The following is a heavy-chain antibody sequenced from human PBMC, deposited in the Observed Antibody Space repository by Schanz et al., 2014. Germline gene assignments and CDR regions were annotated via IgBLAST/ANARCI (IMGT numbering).Heavy chain of an antibody. D-gene: IGHD1-26*01. J-gene: IGHJ6*02. CDR2: IYSGGST. V-gene: IGHV3-66*01. CDR1: GFTVSINY. Sequence: EVQLVESGGGLVQPGGSLRLSCAASGFTVSINYMSWVRQAPGKGLEWVSVIYSGGSTYYVDSVKGRFIISRDNSKNTVYLQMNSLRAEDTAVYYCASSSYRLLSYYYAMDVWGQGTTVTVSS. CDR3: ASSSYRLLSYYYAMDV.